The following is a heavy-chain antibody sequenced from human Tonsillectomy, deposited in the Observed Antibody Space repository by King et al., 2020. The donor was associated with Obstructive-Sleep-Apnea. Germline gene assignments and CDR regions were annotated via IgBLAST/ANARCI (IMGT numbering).Heavy chain of an antibody. D-gene: IGHD6-13*01. CDR3: VRVRRSDIAAAATGVDYFYHGMDV. J-gene: IGHJ6*02. V-gene: IGHV3-13*01. Sequence: VQLVESGGGLVQPGGSLRLSCTASGLIFSSYDMHWVRQATGKGLEWVSGIGTAGDTHYPGSVKGRFTISRENAKNSLYLQMNSLRAGDTAVYYCVRVRRSDIAAAATGVDYFYHGMDVWGQGTAVTVSS. CDR2: IGTAGDT. CDR1: GLIFSSYD.